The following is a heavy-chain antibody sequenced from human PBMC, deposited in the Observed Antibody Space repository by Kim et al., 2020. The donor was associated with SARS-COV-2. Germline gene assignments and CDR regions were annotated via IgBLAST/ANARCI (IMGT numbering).Heavy chain of an antibody. CDR3: AREIRDFWSGRTIDY. D-gene: IGHD3-3*01. J-gene: IGHJ4*02. CDR1: GFTFSSYA. Sequence: GGSLRLSCAASGFTFSSYAMHWVRQAPGKGLEWVAVISYDGSNKYYADSVKGRFTISRDNSKNTLYLQMNSLRAEDTAVYYCAREIRDFWSGRTIDYWGQGTLVTVSS. V-gene: IGHV3-30*04. CDR2: ISYDGSNK.